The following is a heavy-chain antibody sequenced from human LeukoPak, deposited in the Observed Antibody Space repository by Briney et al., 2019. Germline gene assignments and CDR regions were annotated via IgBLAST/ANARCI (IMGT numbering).Heavy chain of an antibody. Sequence: GGSLRLSCAASGFTFSSYWMSWVRQAPGKGLEWVAYIKQDGREKDYVDSVKGRFTISRDNAKNSLYLQMNSLRAEDTALYYCGRGHWGLDYWGQGALVTVSS. D-gene: IGHD7-27*01. CDR3: GRGHWGLDY. J-gene: IGHJ4*02. CDR2: IKQDGREK. CDR1: GFTFSSYW. V-gene: IGHV3-7*01.